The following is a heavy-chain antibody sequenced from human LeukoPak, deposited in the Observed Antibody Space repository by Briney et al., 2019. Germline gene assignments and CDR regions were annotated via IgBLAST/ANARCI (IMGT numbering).Heavy chain of an antibody. V-gene: IGHV3-21*01. CDR1: GFTFSSYS. Sequence: GGSLRLSCAASGFTFSSYSMNWVRQAPGKGLEWVSSISSSSSYIYYADSVKGRFTISRDNAKNSLYLQMNSLRAEDTAVYYCAREGGIVPAAIFDYWGQGTLVTVSS. J-gene: IGHJ4*02. D-gene: IGHD2-2*01. CDR2: ISSSSSYI. CDR3: AREGGIVPAAIFDY.